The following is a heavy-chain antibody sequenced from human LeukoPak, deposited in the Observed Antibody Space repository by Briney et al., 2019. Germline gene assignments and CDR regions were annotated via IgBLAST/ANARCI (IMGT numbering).Heavy chain of an antibody. CDR1: GFTFSSYA. CDR2: SSGIGGST. V-gene: IGHV3-23*01. CDR3: AKATPPLLVFDI. Sequence: GGSLRLSCAASGFTFSSYAMSGVRQAPGKGLEWVSASSGIGGSTYYEDSVKGRFTISRDYSKNTLYLQMNSLRPEDTTVYYCAKATPPLLVFDIWGQGTMVTVSS. J-gene: IGHJ3*02.